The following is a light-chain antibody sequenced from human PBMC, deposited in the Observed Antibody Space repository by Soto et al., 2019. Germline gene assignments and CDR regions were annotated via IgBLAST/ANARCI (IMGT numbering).Light chain of an antibody. V-gene: IGKV1-39*01. J-gene: IGKJ1*01. CDR1: QSVSDS. Sequence: DIEVPQSPSSLSASVGDRVTITCRANQSVSDSLNWYQQKPGKVPKLLIYAASSLRSGVPSRISGSGSGTDFTLTISSLQPEDFATYYCHQSYSTPQTFGQGTKVDI. CDR2: AAS. CDR3: HQSYSTPQT.